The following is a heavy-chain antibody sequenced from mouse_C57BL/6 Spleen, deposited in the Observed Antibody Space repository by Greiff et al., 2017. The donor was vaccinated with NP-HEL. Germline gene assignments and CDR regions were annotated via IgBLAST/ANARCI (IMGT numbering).Heavy chain of an antibody. Sequence: VKLKQPGAELVKPGASVKLSCKASGYTFTSYWMHWVKQRPGQGLEWIGMIHPNSGSTNYNEKFKSKATLTVDKSSSTAYMQLSSLTSEDSAVYYCARSDSSGRWFAYWGQGTLVTVSA. V-gene: IGHV1-64*01. D-gene: IGHD3-2*02. CDR3: ARSDSSGRWFAY. CDR2: IHPNSGST. J-gene: IGHJ3*01. CDR1: GYTFTSYW.